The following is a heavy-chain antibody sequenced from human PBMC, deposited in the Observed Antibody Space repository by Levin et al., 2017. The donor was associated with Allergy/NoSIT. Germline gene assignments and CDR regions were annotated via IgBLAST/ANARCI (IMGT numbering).Heavy chain of an antibody. CDR1: GFTFSDYY. CDR3: ARGYSSGWRPNFDY. CDR2: ISNSGTTK. D-gene: IGHD6-19*01. Sequence: GESLKISCAASGFTFSDYYMSWIRQAPGKGLEWVSFISNSGTTKYYSDSVKGRFTISRDNAKNSLYLQMNSLRAEDTAVYYCARGYSSGWRPNFDYWGQGTLVTVSS. V-gene: IGHV3-11*01. J-gene: IGHJ4*02.